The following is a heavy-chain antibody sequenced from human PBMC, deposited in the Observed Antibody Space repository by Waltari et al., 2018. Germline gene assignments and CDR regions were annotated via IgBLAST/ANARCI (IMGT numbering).Heavy chain of an antibody. V-gene: IGHV3-23*01. Sequence: LDSGGGXVQXXGSLXLSCAAXGFTFSTFAXSTVRQAPGKGLDWVSGISGSGGSTYYADXVKGRXTISRDNSKNXLYLQLNSLRAEDTAVYXCAKKANLXASGLXRFTARDYYFDXWGQGTLVTVSS. CDR2: ISGSGGST. CDR1: GFTFSTFA. D-gene: IGHD3-10*01. J-gene: IGHJ4*02. CDR3: AKKANLXASGLXRFTARDYYFDX.